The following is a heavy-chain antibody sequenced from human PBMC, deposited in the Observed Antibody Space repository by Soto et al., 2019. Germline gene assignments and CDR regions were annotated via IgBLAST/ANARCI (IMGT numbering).Heavy chain of an antibody. D-gene: IGHD3-10*01. CDR1: GGSISSGDYY. V-gene: IGHV4-30-4*01. J-gene: IGHJ4*02. Sequence: PSETLSLTCTVSGGSISSGDYYWSWIRQPPGKGLEWIGYIYYSGSTNYNPSLKSRVTISVDTSKNQFSLKLSSVTAADTAVYYCARFRLEEVLWFGESRDFDYWGQGTLVTISS. CDR3: ARFRLEEVLWFGESRDFDY. CDR2: IYYSGST.